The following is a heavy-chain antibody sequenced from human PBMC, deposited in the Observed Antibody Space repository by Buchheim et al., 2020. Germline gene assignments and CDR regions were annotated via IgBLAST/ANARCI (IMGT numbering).Heavy chain of an antibody. CDR3: ARTSACDY. CDR2: INPDSGGT. CDR1: GFTLTGYY. Sequence: QVQLVQSGAEVKKPGASVKVSCKASGFTLTGYYMHWVRQAPGQGLEWMGWINPDSGGTNYAQKFQGRVTMTRDTSINTAYMDLSSLTSDGSAVYYCARTSACDYWGQGTL. V-gene: IGHV1-2*02. J-gene: IGHJ4*02.